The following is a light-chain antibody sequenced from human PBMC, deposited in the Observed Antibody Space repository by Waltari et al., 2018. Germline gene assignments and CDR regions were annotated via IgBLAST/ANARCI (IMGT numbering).Light chain of an antibody. CDR3: QTWDTGGVV. J-gene: IGLJ3*02. CDR2: VTSGGSH. CDR1: SGPSSYD. V-gene: IGLV4-69*01. Sequence: QVVLTQSPSASASLGASVKLTCILSSGPSSYDIAWRQQRPEKGPRYLMKVTSGGSHIKGDGTPNRFSGSSSGAERYLTISSLQSEDEADYYCQTWDTGGVVFGGGTRLTAL.